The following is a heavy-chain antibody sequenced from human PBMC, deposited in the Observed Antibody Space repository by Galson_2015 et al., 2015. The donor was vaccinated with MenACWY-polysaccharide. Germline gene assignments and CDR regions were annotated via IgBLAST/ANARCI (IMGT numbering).Heavy chain of an antibody. J-gene: IGHJ4*02. CDR2: MNPNSGNT. Sequence: SVKVSCKASGYKFTSYDINWVRQATGQGLEWMGWMNPNSGNTGYAQKFQGRVTMTSNSAITTAYMEPSSLRSGDTAVYYCARVIARKYTFADSWGQGTLVTVSS. CDR1: GYKFTSYD. CDR3: ARVIARKYTFADS. D-gene: IGHD2-21*01. V-gene: IGHV1-8*01.